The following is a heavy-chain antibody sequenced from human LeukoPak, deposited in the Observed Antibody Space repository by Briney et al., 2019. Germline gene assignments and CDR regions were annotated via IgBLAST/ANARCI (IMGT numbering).Heavy chain of an antibody. CDR1: GGSFSGYY. J-gene: IGHJ4*02. V-gene: IGHV4-59*10. Sequence: PSETLSLTCAVYGGSFSGYYWSWIRQPAGKGLEWIGRIYTSGSTNYNPSLKSRVTMSVDTSKNQFSLKLSSVTAADTAVYYCARSYDFWSGDSQFDYWGLGTLVTVSS. CDR3: ARSYDFWSGDSQFDY. CDR2: IYTSGST. D-gene: IGHD3-3*01.